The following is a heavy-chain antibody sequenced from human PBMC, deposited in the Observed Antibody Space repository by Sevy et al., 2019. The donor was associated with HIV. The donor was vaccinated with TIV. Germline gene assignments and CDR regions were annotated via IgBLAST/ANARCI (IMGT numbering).Heavy chain of an antibody. J-gene: IGHJ6*02. CDR2: ISSSSNYI. V-gene: IGHV3-21*01. CDR1: GFTFSTYS. CDR3: ARDGARITMVQGVMAYYHGMDV. Sequence: GGSLRLSCAASGFTFSTYSMNWVRQAPGKGLEWVSSISSSSNYIYYADSLKGRFIISRDNAKNSLYLQMNSLRADDTAVYYCARDGARITMVQGVMAYYHGMDVWGQGTTVTVSS. D-gene: IGHD3-10*01.